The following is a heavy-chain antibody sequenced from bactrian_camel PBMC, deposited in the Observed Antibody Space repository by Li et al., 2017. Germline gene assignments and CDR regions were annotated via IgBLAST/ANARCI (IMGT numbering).Heavy chain of an antibody. CDR3: AADWQKLKPYTGHICDWYGGNYGS. CDR2: IYSDSGRT. V-gene: IGHV3S54*01. J-gene: IGHJ4*01. CDR1: RTIYSRMC. Sequence: QLVESGGGSVEAGGSLTLSCVVTRTIYSRMCMGWFRQRPGKKREAVATIYSDSGRTYYADSVKGRFTISRDNSKRTLYLQMTTLEPEDTAIYYCAADWQKLKPYTGHICDWYGGNYGSWGQGTQVTVS. D-gene: IGHD6*01.